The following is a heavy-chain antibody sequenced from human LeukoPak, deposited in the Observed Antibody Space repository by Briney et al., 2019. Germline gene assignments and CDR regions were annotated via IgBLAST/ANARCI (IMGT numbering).Heavy chain of an antibody. Sequence: ASVTVSCKASGYTFTGYYMHWVRQAPGQGLEWMGWINPNSGGTNYAQKFQGRVTMTRDTSISTAYMELSRLRSDDTAVYYCAIPTGTLEYNWFDPWGQGTLVTVSS. CDR2: INPNSGGT. D-gene: IGHD1-1*01. CDR3: AIPTGTLEYNWFDP. CDR1: GYTFTGYY. J-gene: IGHJ5*02. V-gene: IGHV1-2*02.